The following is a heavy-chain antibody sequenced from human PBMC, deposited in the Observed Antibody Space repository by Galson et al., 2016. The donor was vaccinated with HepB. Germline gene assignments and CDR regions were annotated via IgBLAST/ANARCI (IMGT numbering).Heavy chain of an antibody. J-gene: IGHJ4*02. V-gene: IGHV1-3*01. Sequence: SVKVSCKASGYTFTNYAIYWVRQAPGQRLEWMGWINPDTGNTKYSQQFQGRVTITRDTSASTAYMDLSSLTSDDTAVYYCARGSSAWYSDYWGQGTLVTVSS. CDR3: ARGSSAWYSDY. D-gene: IGHD6-19*01. CDR2: INPDTGNT. CDR1: GYTFTNYA.